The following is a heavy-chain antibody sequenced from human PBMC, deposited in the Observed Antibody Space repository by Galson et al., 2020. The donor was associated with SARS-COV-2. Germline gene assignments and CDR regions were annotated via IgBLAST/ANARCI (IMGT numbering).Heavy chain of an antibody. V-gene: IGHV3-15*01. J-gene: IGHJ4*02. D-gene: IGHD3-22*01. CDR3: VTDNYYDDNSGYFDY. Sequence: TGGSLRLSCAASGFTFSNTWMSWVRQAPGKGLEWVGRIRSKPDGGTTDYAKSVKGRFTISRDDSTKRVYLQMSSLKTEDTAVYYCVTDNYYDDNSGYFDYWGQGTLGAVSS. CDR2: IRSKPDGGTT. CDR1: GFTFSNTW.